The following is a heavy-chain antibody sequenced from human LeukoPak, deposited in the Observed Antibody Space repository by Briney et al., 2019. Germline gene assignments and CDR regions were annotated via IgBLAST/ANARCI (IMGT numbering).Heavy chain of an antibody. D-gene: IGHD5-18*01. CDR2: ISTNSAFI. CDR3: AKDITAMGDY. Sequence: PGGSLRLSCTASGFTFINYSMNWVRQAPGKGLEWVSSISTNSAFIYYADSVRGRFTISRDNTKNSLYLQMDSLTADDTAVYYCAKDITAMGDYWGQGTLVTVSS. V-gene: IGHV3-21*04. CDR1: GFTFINYS. J-gene: IGHJ4*02.